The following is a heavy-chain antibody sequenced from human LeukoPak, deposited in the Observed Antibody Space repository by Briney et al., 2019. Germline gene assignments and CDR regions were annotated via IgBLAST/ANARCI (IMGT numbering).Heavy chain of an antibody. J-gene: IGHJ4*02. D-gene: IGHD3-22*01. V-gene: IGHV3-20*04. CDR1: RFTFDDYG. CDR2: ISWNGGST. Sequence: GGSLRLSCADSRFTFDDYGMSWVRQAPGKGLEWVSGISWNGGSTGYADSVKARFTISRDNAKNSLYLQMNSLRAEDTALYYCARDEKAFRYYYDSSGYYGYWGQGTLVTVSS. CDR3: ARDEKAFRYYYDSSGYYGY.